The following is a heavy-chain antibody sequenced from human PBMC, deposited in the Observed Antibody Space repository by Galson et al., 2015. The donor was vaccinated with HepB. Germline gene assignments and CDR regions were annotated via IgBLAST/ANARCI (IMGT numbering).Heavy chain of an antibody. CDR2: ISYDGSNK. J-gene: IGHJ3*02. Sequence: SLRLSCAASGFTFSSYGMHWVRQAPGKGLEWVAVISYDGSNKYYADSVKGRFTISRDNSKNTLYLQMNSLRAEDTAVYYCAIDPGDSSSQHWGAFDIWGQGTMVTVSS. D-gene: IGHD6-13*01. CDR1: GFTFSSYG. CDR3: AIDPGDSSSQHWGAFDI. V-gene: IGHV3-30*03.